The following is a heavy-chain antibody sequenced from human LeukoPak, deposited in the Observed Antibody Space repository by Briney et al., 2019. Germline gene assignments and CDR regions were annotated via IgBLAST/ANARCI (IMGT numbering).Heavy chain of an antibody. CDR1: GFTFSSYW. V-gene: IGHV3-7*02. J-gene: IGHJ4*02. CDR3: ARVIGSSWYSFDY. CDR2: IKQDGTEK. Sequence: GGSLRLSCAASGFTFSSYWMSWVRQAPGEGLEWVANIKQDGTEKYYMDSVKGRFSISRDNAKNSLYLQMNALRAEDTAVYYCARVIGSSWYSFDYWGQGTLVTVFS. D-gene: IGHD6-13*01.